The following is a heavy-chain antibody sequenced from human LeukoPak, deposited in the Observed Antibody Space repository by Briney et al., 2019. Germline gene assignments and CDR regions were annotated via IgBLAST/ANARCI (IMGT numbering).Heavy chain of an antibody. CDR1: GYTVSSNY. CDR3: ARSYLGGFDP. J-gene: IGHJ5*02. D-gene: IGHD1-26*01. Sequence: GGSLRLSCAASGYTVSSNYMSWVRQAPGKGLEWVSVIYSGGSTYYADSVKGRFTISRHNSKNTLYLQMNSLRAEDTAVYYCARSYLGGFDPWGQGTLVTVSS. CDR2: IYSGGST. V-gene: IGHV3-53*04.